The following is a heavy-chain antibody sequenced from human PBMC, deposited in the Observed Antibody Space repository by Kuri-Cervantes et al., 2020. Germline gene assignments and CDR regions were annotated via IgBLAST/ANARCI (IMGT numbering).Heavy chain of an antibody. J-gene: IGHJ4*02. CDR1: GGSISSGGYY. CDR2: IYYSGST. V-gene: IGHV4-31*03. Sequence: SETLSLTCTVSGGSISSGGYYWSWIRQHPGKGLEWIGYIYYSGSTYYNPSLKSRVTISVDTSKNQFSLKLSSVTAADTAVYYCARRYNSGYASLQIDYWGQGTLVTVSS. CDR3: ARRYNSGYASLQIDY. D-gene: IGHD6-19*01.